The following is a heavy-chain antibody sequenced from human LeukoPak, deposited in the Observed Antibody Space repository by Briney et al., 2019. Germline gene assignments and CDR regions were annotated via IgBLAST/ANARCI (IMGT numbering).Heavy chain of an antibody. CDR1: GGSFSGYY. CDR2: INHSGST. J-gene: IGHJ6*03. Sequence: SETLSLTCAVYGGSFSGYYWSWIRQPPGKGLEWIGEINHSGSTNYNPSLKSRVTISVDTSKNQFSLKLSSVTAADTSVYYCARGYYYYYYMDVWGKGTTVTVSS. V-gene: IGHV4-34*01. CDR3: ARGYYYYYYMDV.